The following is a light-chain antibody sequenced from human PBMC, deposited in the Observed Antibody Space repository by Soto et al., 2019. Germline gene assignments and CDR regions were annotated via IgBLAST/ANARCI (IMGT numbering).Light chain of an antibody. Sequence: DLQMTQWPSSVSASVGYRVTITWRSSQDIRSWLAWYQQKPGKAPKLLIYAASSLQSGVPSRFSGSGSETDFTLTISSLQHEDFATYYCQQANSFPWTFGQGTKADIK. CDR1: QDIRSW. CDR3: QQANSFPWT. V-gene: IGKV1D-12*01. CDR2: AAS. J-gene: IGKJ1*01.